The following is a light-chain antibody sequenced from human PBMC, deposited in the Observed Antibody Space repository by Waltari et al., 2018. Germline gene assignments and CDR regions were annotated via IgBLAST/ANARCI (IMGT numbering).Light chain of an antibody. Sequence: IQLTQSPSSLSASVGDRVTITCRASQGISSYLAWYQQKPGKAPKLLIYGASTLQSGVPSRVSGSGSGTDFTLTITSLQPEDFATYYCQQLNSYPFTFVPGTKVDVK. CDR1: QGISSY. CDR3: QQLNSYPFT. CDR2: GAS. J-gene: IGKJ3*01. V-gene: IGKV1-9*01.